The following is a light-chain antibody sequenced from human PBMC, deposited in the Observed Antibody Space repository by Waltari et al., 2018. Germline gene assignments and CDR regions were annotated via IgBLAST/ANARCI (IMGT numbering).Light chain of an antibody. V-gene: IGKV1-39*01. CDR2: AAS. Sequence: DIQMTQSPSSLSASVGDRVTITCRASQSISSYLNWSQQKPGKAPKLLIYAASSLQSGVPSRFSGSGSGTDFTLTISRLEPEDFAVYYCQHFGSSRLTFGGGTKVEI. CDR3: QHFGSSRLT. J-gene: IGKJ4*01. CDR1: QSISSY.